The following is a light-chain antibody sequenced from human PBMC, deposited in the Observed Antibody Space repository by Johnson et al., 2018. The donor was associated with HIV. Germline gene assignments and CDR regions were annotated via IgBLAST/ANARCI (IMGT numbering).Light chain of an antibody. J-gene: IGLJ1*01. Sequence: SVLTQPPSVSAAPGQKVTISCSGSSSNIWRNYVSWYQQLPGTAPKLLIFDNNKRPSGIPDRFSGSKSGTSATLGITGLQTGDEADYYCGTWDSSLRVGFFGTGTKVTVL. V-gene: IGLV1-51*01. CDR2: DNN. CDR1: SSNIWRNY. CDR3: GTWDSSLRVGF.